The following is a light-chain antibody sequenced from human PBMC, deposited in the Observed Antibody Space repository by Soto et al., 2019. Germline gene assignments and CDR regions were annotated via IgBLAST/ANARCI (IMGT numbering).Light chain of an antibody. V-gene: IGKV3-11*01. CDR3: HQRQYWPPIT. Sequence: EILLTQYPATLSLSPGERATLSCRASQSVSSYLAWYQQKPGQAPRLLISDASNRATGIPARFSGSGSGTDFTLTISSLEPEDFAVYYCHQRQYWPPITFGQGTRLEIK. J-gene: IGKJ5*01. CDR2: DAS. CDR1: QSVSSY.